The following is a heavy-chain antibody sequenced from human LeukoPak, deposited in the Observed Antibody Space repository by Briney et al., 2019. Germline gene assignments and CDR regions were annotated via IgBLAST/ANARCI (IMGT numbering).Heavy chain of an antibody. V-gene: IGHV3-30*03. D-gene: IGHD3-22*01. Sequence: PGGSLRLSCSASGFTFSTHGMHWVRQAPGKGLEWVALISYEGSNQFYADPVQGRFTVSRDNSKNTLYLQMNSLRAEDTAVYYCARHHYFDGGGDFWGQGTLVTVSS. J-gene: IGHJ4*02. CDR3: ARHHYFDGGGDF. CDR1: GFTFSTHG. CDR2: ISYEGSNQ.